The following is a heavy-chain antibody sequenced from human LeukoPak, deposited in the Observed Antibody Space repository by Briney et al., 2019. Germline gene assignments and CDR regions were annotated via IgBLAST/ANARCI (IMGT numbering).Heavy chain of an antibody. D-gene: IGHD4-17*01. CDR2: IRTISGTI. V-gene: IGHV3-48*01. J-gene: IGHJ4*02. CDR1: GFTLRTHS. Sequence: GGSLGLSCAFSGFTLRTHSMNWIRQAPGKGPEWVSYIRTISGTISYADSVKGRFTISSDIGKNSVYLQMNSLRAEDTAVYYCARDQDYAFDYWGQGTLVTVSS. CDR3: ARDQDYAFDY.